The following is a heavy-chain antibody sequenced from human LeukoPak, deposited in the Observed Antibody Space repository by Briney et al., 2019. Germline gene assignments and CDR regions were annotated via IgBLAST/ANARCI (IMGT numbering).Heavy chain of an antibody. V-gene: IGHV3-30*04. CDR1: GFTFRCYA. CDR2: ISYDGSNI. J-gene: IGHJ4*02. D-gene: IGHD4-17*01. CDR3: ARDIGVTLTTSTYDY. Sequence: GSSLRLSCGACGFTFRCYAMQWAGQATGKGLKGGAVISYDGSNIYYADSVKGRFTISRDNSKNTLYLEMNSPRGEDTAVYYCARDIGVTLTTSTYDYWGQGTLVTVSS.